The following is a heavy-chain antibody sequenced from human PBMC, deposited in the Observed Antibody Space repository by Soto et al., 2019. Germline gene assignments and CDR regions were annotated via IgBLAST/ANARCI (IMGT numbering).Heavy chain of an antibody. J-gene: IGHJ6*02. Sequence: GGSLTLSCAASGFTFSSYAMNWVRQAPGKGLEWVSAISGSGGSTYYADSVKGRFTISRDNSKNTLYLQMNSLRAEDTAVYYCAKMEGVMTTVTTLAYYYGMDVWGQGTTVTVSS. CDR1: GFTFSSYA. CDR2: ISGSGGST. D-gene: IGHD4-17*01. CDR3: AKMEGVMTTVTTLAYYYGMDV. V-gene: IGHV3-23*01.